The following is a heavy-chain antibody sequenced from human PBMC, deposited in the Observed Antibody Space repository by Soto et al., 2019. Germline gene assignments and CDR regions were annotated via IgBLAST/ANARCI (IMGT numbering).Heavy chain of an antibody. CDR3: ARDPLHSSSSGAEEN. J-gene: IGHJ4*02. D-gene: IGHD6-6*01. Sequence: WASVKVSCKASGGTFSSYAISWVRQAPGQGLEWMGGIIPIFGTANYAQKFQGRVTITADESTSTAYMELSSLRSEDTAVYYCARDPLHSSSSGAEENCGQGTLVTV. V-gene: IGHV1-69*13. CDR2: IIPIFGTA. CDR1: GGTFSSYA.